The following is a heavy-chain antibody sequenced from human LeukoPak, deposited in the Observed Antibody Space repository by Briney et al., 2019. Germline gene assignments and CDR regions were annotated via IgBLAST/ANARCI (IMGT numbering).Heavy chain of an antibody. Sequence: PGGSLRLSCAASGFTFDDYAMHWVRQAPGKGLEWVSGISWNSGSIGYADSVKGRFTISRDNAKNTLYLQMNSLRAEDTAVYYCARVWWELPRAFDIWGQGTMVTVSS. J-gene: IGHJ3*02. CDR3: ARVWWELPRAFDI. CDR2: ISWNSGSI. CDR1: GFTFDDYA. D-gene: IGHD1-26*01. V-gene: IGHV3-9*01.